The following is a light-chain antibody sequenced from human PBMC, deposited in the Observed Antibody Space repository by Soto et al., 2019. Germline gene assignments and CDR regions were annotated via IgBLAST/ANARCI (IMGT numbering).Light chain of an antibody. Sequence: DTQMTQSPSSLSASLGDRVTITCQASQGISTHLSWYQQKPRRAPKVLIYDASTLETGGPSRFSGRGSGTDFTFTISSLQPEDIATYHCQQYDNLPIPFGQGTRLEIK. J-gene: IGKJ5*01. V-gene: IGKV1-33*01. CDR3: QQYDNLPIP. CDR1: QGISTH. CDR2: DAS.